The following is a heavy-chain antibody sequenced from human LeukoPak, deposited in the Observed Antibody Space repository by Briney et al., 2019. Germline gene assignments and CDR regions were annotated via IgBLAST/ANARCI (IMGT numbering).Heavy chain of an antibody. CDR1: GYSISSGYY. CDR3: ARDEAGGSGSYNWFDP. J-gene: IGHJ5*02. Sequence: PSETLSLTCSFSGYSISSGYYWGWIRQPPGQGLEWIGNIYHSGSTYYNPSLKNRVTISVDTSKNQFSLKLSSVTAADTAVYYCARDEAGGSGSYNWFDPWGQGTLVTVSS. CDR2: IYHSGST. D-gene: IGHD3-10*01. V-gene: IGHV4-38-2*02.